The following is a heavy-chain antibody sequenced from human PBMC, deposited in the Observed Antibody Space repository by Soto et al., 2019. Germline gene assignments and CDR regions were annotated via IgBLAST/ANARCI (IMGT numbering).Heavy chain of an antibody. V-gene: IGHV2-70*01. J-gene: IGHJ6*02. CDR2: IDWDDDK. D-gene: IGHD5-12*01. Sequence: TLSLTCAVSGGSISSGGYSWSWIRQPPGKALEWLALIDWDDDKYYSTSLKTRLTISKDTSKNQVVLTMTNMDPVDTATYYCARIRVEMATIRYYGMDVWGQGTTVTVSS. CDR1: GGSISSGGYS. CDR3: ARIRVEMATIRYYGMDV.